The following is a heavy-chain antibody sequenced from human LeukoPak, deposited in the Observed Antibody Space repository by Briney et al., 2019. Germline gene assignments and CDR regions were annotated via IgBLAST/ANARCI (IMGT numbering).Heavy chain of an antibody. V-gene: IGHV3-23*01. CDR2: ISGSGGST. Sequence: PGGSLRLSCAASGFTFSSYAMSWVRQAPGKGLEWVSAISGSGGSTYYADSVKGRFTISRDDSKNTLYLQMNSLRAEDTAVYYCAKDVSYGMAFDYWGQGTLVTVSS. CDR1: GFTFSSYA. CDR3: AKDVSYGMAFDY. J-gene: IGHJ4*02. D-gene: IGHD4-17*01.